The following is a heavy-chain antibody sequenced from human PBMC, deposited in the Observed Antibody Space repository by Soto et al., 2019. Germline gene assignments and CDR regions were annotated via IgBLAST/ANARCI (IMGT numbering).Heavy chain of an antibody. Sequence: PSETLSLTCTVSGGSISSYYWSWIRQPPGKGLEWIGYIYYSGSTNYNPSLKSRVTISVDTSKNQFSLKLSSVTAADTAVYYCARHDGSGSYRRAIDYWGQGTLVTVSS. J-gene: IGHJ4*02. V-gene: IGHV4-59*08. D-gene: IGHD3-10*01. CDR1: GGSISSYY. CDR2: IYYSGST. CDR3: ARHDGSGSYRRAIDY.